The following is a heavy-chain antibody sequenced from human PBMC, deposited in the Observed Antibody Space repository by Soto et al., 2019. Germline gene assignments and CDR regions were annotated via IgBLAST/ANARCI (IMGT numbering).Heavy chain of an antibody. CDR1: GFTFSSYA. CDR3: AKDRNYPRDYFHY. V-gene: IGHV3-23*01. J-gene: IGHJ4*02. Sequence: LRLSCAASGFTFSSYALSWVRQAPGKGLEWVSAISANGQGIYYADSVRGRFTISRDNSKNTIFLHMDSLRAEDTAVYYCAKDRNYPRDYFHYWGQGTLVTVSS. D-gene: IGHD1-7*01. CDR2: ISANGQGI.